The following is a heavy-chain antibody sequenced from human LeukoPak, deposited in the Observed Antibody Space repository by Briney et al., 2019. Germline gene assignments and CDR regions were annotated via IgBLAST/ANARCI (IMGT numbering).Heavy chain of an antibody. CDR2: ISGSGGST. CDR1: GFTFSSYA. V-gene: IGHV3-23*01. Sequence: GGSLRLSCAASGFTFSSYAMSWVRQAPGKGLEWVSAISGSGGSTYYADSVKGRFTISRDNSKNTLYLQMNSLRAEDTAVYYCASEYYYDSSGYYGSSDYWGQGTLVTVSS. D-gene: IGHD3-22*01. CDR3: ASEYYYDSSGYYGSSDY. J-gene: IGHJ4*02.